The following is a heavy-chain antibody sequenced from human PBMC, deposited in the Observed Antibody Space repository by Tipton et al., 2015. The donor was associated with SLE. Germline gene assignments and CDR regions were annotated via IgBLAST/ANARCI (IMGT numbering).Heavy chain of an antibody. V-gene: IGHV4-31*02. J-gene: IGHJ4*02. CDR2: IYNSGGT. CDR1: GGSISSSSFY. Sequence: LRLSCTVSGGSISSSSFYWGWIRQPPGKGLEWIGYIYNSGGTDYNPSLKSRVTISADTSKNHFSLNLSSVTAADTAVYYCARGGVGGYDYFDYWGQGALVTVSS. D-gene: IGHD5-12*01. CDR3: ARGGVGGYDYFDY.